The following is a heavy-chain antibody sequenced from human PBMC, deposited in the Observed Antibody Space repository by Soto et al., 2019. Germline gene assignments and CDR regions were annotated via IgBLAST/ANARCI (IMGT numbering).Heavy chain of an antibody. V-gene: IGHV1-69*13. CDR1: GFSFSDYF. Sequence: SVKVSCKASGFSFSDYFMHWVRQAPGQGLEWMGGIIPIFGTANYAQKFQGRVTITADESTSTAYMELSSLRSEDTAVYYCASLEGMQYYYGMDVWGQGTTVTVSS. CDR2: IIPIFGTA. CDR3: ASLEGMQYYYGMDV. D-gene: IGHD2-8*01. J-gene: IGHJ6*02.